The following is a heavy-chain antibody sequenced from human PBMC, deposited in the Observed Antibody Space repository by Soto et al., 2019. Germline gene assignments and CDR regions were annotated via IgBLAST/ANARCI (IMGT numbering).Heavy chain of an antibody. CDR1: RFTFSDYG. J-gene: IGHJ4*02. Sequence: PXGWLGRACSAARFTFSDYGMHEVRQAPGKGLQWLATISHHGIRTHYADSVMGRFTISRDNFKKVVYLHLSGLRVEDTAIYYCAKDWVDGSKNYQLDYWGQGTEVTVYS. V-gene: IGHV3-30*18. CDR2: ISHHGIRT. D-gene: IGHD1-26*01. CDR3: AKDWVDGSKNYQLDY.